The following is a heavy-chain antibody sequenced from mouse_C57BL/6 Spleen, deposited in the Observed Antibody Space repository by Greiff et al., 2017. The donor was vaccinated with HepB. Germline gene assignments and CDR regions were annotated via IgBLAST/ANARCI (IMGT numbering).Heavy chain of an antibody. CDR3: AREGTVGNYWYAY. J-gene: IGHJ3*01. D-gene: IGHD2-1*01. V-gene: IGHV1-81*01. CDR2: IYPRSGNT. Sequence: QVQLQQSEAELARPGASVKLSCKASGYTFTSYGISWVKQRTGQGLEWIGEIYPRSGNTYYNEKFKGKATLTADKSSSTAYMELRSLTSEDSAVYFCAREGTVGNYWYAYWGQGTLVTVSA. CDR1: GYTFTSYG.